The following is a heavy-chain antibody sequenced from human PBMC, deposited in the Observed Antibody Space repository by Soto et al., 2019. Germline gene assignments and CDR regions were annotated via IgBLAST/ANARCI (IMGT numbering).Heavy chain of an antibody. CDR3: TTDPMLPGLYGDYRY. D-gene: IGHD4-17*01. Sequence: GGSLRLSCAASGFTFSNAWMSWVRQAPGKGLEWVGRIKSKTDGGTTDYAAPVKGRFTISRDDSKNTLYLQMNSLKTEDTAVYYCTTDPMLPGLYGDYRYWGQGTLVTVSS. CDR2: IKSKTDGGTT. V-gene: IGHV3-15*01. J-gene: IGHJ4*02. CDR1: GFTFSNAW.